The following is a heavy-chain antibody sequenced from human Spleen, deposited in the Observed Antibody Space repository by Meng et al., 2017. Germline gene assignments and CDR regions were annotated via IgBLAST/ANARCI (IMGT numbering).Heavy chain of an antibody. Sequence: GESLKISCTASGFTFSDHYMSWIRQAPGRGLDWVSHISGGGNTIYYADSVKGRFTISRDNSKNTLYLQMNSLRAEDTAVYYCARDGVHYYDSSGPYYFDYWGQGTLVTVSS. CDR1: GFTFSDHY. J-gene: IGHJ4*01. D-gene: IGHD3-22*01. V-gene: IGHV3-11*04. CDR3: ARDGVHYYDSSGPYYFDY. CDR2: ISGGGNTI.